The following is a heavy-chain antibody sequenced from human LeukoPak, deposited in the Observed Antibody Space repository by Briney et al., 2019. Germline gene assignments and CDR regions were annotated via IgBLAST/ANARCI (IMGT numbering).Heavy chain of an antibody. D-gene: IGHD2-21*02. CDR2: IYNGGST. CDR1: GVSVTSDSHY. Sequence: PSETLSLTCSVSGVSVTSDSHYWGWIRQPPGEGLEWIGYIYNGGSTKYNASVKGRVAISVDTSENKVSLTMTSVTAADTAVYYCARVFISMTAFEDWGQGLLVAVS. J-gene: IGHJ4*02. CDR3: ARVFISMTAFED. V-gene: IGHV4-61*01.